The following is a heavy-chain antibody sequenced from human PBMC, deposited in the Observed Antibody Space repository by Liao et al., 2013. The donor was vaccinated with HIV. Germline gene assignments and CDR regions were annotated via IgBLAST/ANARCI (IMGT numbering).Heavy chain of an antibody. CDR2: IYTTGST. CDR1: GGSISSGGYY. Sequence: QVQLQESGPGLVKPSQTLSLTCTVSGGSISSGGYYWSWIRQPAGKGLEWIGRIYTTGSTDYNPSLKSRLTVSVDTSKNQFSLKLSSVTAADTAVYFCARATRGYSYGSDALDIWGQGTMVTVSS. V-gene: IGHV4-61*02. D-gene: IGHD5-18*01. J-gene: IGHJ3*02. CDR3: ARATRGYSYGSDALDI.